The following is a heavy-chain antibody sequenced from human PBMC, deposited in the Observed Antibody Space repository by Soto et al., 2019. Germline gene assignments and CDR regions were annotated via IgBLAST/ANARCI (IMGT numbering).Heavy chain of an antibody. D-gene: IGHD3-3*01. CDR3: ARGHFGVTMDV. CDR2: ISYDGSNK. Sequence: GGSLRLSCAASGFTFSSYGMHWVRQAPGKGLEWVAVISYDGSNKYYAESVKGRFTISRDNSKNTLYLQMNSLRAEDTAVFYCARGHFGVTMDVWGQGTTVTVSS. CDR1: GFTFSSYG. V-gene: IGHV3-30*03. J-gene: IGHJ6*02.